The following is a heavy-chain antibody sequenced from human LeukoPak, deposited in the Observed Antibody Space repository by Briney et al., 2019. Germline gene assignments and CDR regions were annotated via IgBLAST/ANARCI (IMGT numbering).Heavy chain of an antibody. Sequence: GGSLRLSCAASGFNFNAYSMNWVRQTPGKGLEWVSSISASSRYIYYADSVKGRFTIPRDNAKNSLFLQMNSLRPEDTAVYYCARGAWDCSSTSCYTGFGYWGQGTLVTVSS. J-gene: IGHJ4*02. D-gene: IGHD2-2*02. CDR1: GFNFNAYS. CDR3: ARGAWDCSSTSCYTGFGY. V-gene: IGHV3-21*01. CDR2: ISASSRYI.